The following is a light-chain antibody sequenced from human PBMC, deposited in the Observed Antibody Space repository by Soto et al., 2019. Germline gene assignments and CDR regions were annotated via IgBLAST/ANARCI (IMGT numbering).Light chain of an antibody. J-gene: IGKJ4*01. CDR2: VAS. Sequence: EIVMTQSPATLSVSPGERATLSCRPSQSVSSNLAWYQQEPGQTPKLLIYVASTKTTGIPARFSSSGSGTEFTLTISSLQSEDFAVYYCQEYNVWPLTFGGGTKVEFK. CDR3: QEYNVWPLT. V-gene: IGKV3-15*01. CDR1: QSVSSN.